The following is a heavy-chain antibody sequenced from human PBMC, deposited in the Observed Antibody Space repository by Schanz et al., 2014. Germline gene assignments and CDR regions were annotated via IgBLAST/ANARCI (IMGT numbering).Heavy chain of an antibody. Sequence: QVHLVQSGAEVKKPGSSVKVSCKASGGTFSSDTFSWVRQAPGQGLEWMGRIIPILGIANYAQNFQGRVTFTADKSTSTAYMELSSLKSEDTAVYYCATLDYADSVSWGQGTRXTVSS. CDR3: ATLDYADSVS. CDR2: IIPILGIA. CDR1: GGTFSSDT. D-gene: IGHD4-17*01. J-gene: IGHJ5*02. V-gene: IGHV1-69*02.